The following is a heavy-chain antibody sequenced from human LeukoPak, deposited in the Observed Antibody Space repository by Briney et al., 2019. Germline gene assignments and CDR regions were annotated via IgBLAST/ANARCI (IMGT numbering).Heavy chain of an antibody. Sequence: GGSLRLSCAASGFTFSSYSMNWVRQAPGKGLEWVSSISSSSSYIYYADSVKGRFTISRDNAKNSLYLQMNSLRAEDTAVYYCARDDSKYYDIMTGYSRPSRYYYYYGMDVWGQGTTVTVSS. CDR1: GFTFSSYS. J-gene: IGHJ6*02. V-gene: IGHV3-21*01. CDR3: ARDDSKYYDIMTGYSRPSRYYYYYGMDV. D-gene: IGHD3-9*01. CDR2: ISSSSSYI.